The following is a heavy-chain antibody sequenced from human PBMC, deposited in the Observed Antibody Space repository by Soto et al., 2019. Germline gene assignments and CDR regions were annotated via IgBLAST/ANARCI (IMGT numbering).Heavy chain of an antibody. CDR2: INHSGSS. CDR1: GGSFSGYH. Sequence: SETLSLTCAVFGGSFSGYHWSWIRQPPGKGLEWIGEINHSGSSNYDPSLKSRVTISIDTSKNQFSLKLSSVTAADTAVYYCARVRDTYFDYWGQGTLVTVSS. V-gene: IGHV4-34*01. J-gene: IGHJ4*02. CDR3: ARVRDTYFDY. D-gene: IGHD5-18*01.